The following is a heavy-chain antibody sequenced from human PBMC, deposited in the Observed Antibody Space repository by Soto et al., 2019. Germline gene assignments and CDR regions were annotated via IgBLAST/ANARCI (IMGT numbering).Heavy chain of an antibody. CDR1: GFTFSTYG. CDR2: IPYDGTNK. CDR3: AKALQSSGDYDYCCNGMDF. D-gene: IGHD4-17*01. Sequence: QVQLVESGGGEVQPGRSMTISCAASGFTFSTYGMHWVRQTPGTGLDLVAVIPYDGTNKFYSDSVKGRFTISRDNFKNTLTLHMNSLIDDELAVYSCAKALQSSGDYDYCCNGMDFWGLSTRVSVSS. J-gene: IGHJ6*02. V-gene: IGHV3-30*18.